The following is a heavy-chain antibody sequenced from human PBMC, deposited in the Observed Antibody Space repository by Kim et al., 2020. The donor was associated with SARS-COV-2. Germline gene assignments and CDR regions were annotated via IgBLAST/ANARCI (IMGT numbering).Heavy chain of an antibody. V-gene: IGHV3-21*01. Sequence: GGSLRLSCAASGFTFSSYSMNWVRQAPGKGLEWVSSISSSSYIYYADSVKGRFTISRDNAKNSLYLQMNSLRAEDTAVYYCASLVVVINYYYYGMDVWGQGTTVTVSS. CDR3: ASLVVVINYYYYGMDV. D-gene: IGHD3-22*01. CDR2: ISSSSYI. CDR1: GFTFSSYS. J-gene: IGHJ6*02.